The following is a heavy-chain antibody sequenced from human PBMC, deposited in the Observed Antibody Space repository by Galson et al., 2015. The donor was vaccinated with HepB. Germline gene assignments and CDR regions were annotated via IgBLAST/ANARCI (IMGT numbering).Heavy chain of an antibody. D-gene: IGHD1-26*01. CDR1: GYTLTELS. V-gene: IGHV1-24*01. J-gene: IGHJ4*02. CDR3: ATDLIGGGGSDY. Sequence: SVKVSCKVSGYTLTELSMHWVRQAPGKGLEWMGGFDPEDGETIYAQKFQGRVTMTEDTSTDTAYMELSSLRSEDTAVYYCATDLIGGGGSDYWGQGTLVTVSS. CDR2: FDPEDGET.